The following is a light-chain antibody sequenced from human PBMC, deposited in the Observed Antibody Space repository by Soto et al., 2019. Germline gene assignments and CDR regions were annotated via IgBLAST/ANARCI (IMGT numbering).Light chain of an antibody. CDR1: SSDVGSYNR. J-gene: IGLJ2*01. V-gene: IGLV2-18*02. Sequence: QSVLTQPASVSGSPGQSVTISCTGTSSDVGSYNRVSWYQQPPGKAPKLMIYDVSNRPSGVSNRFSGSKSGNTASLTISGLQAEDESDYYCSSYTSSSTHVVFGGGTKLTVL. CDR3: SSYTSSSTHVV. CDR2: DVS.